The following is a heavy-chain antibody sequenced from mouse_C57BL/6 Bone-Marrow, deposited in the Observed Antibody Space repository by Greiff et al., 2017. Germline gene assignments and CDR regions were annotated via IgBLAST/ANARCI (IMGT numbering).Heavy chain of an antibody. Sequence: VQLQQSGAELVKPGASVKLSCTASGFNIKDYYMHWVKQRTEQGLEWIGRIDPEDGETKYAPKFPGKATITPDTSSNTAYLQLSSLTSEDTAVYYCASHSTFGYWGQGTTLTVSS. CDR1: GFNIKDYY. D-gene: IGHD2-5*01. V-gene: IGHV14-2*01. J-gene: IGHJ2*01. CDR2: IDPEDGET. CDR3: ASHSTFGY.